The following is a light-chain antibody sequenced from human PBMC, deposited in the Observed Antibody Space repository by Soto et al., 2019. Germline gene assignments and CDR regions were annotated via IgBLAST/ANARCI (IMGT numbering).Light chain of an antibody. CDR2: DNN. Sequence: QSALTQPPSVSAAPGQTVTISCSGSSSNIGKDFVSWFQQFPGTAPKLLIYDNNKRPSGIPDRFSGSKSGTSATLDITGLQTGDEADYYCGTWDSTLSVVVFGGGTKLTVL. J-gene: IGLJ2*01. V-gene: IGLV1-51*01. CDR1: SSNIGKDF. CDR3: GTWDSTLSVVV.